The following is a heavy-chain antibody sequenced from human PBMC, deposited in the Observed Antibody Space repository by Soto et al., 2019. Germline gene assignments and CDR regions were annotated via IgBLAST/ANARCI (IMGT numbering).Heavy chain of an antibody. CDR1: GGTFSSYT. Sequence: SVKVSCKASGGTFSSYTISWVRQAPGQGLEWMGRIIPILGIANYAQKFQGRVTITADKSTSTAYMELSSLRSEDTAVYYCARDLDSGVAFDIWGQGTMVTVSS. CDR3: ARDLDSGVAFDI. D-gene: IGHD5-12*01. CDR2: IIPILGIA. J-gene: IGHJ3*02. V-gene: IGHV1-69*04.